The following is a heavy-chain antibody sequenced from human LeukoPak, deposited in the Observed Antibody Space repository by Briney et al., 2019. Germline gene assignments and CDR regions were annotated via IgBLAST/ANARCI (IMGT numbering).Heavy chain of an antibody. CDR2: ISYDGSNK. D-gene: IGHD3-22*01. J-gene: IGHJ4*02. V-gene: IGHV3-30*18. CDR3: AKDKKGYYDSSGYYWCLGY. Sequence: GGSLRLSCAASGFTFSSYGMHWVRQAPGKGLEWVAVISYDGSNKYYADSVKGRFTISRDNSKNTLYLQMNSLRAEDTAVYYCAKDKKGYYDSSGYYWCLGYWGQGTLVTVSS. CDR1: GFTFSSYG.